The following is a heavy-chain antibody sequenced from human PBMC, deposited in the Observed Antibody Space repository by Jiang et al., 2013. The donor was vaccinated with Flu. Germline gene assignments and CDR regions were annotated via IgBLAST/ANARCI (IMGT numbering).Heavy chain of an antibody. CDR2: IDPSDSYT. CDR1: GYQFNTYW. J-gene: IGHJ5*02. CDR3: ARHPVYNRPMGVHP. Sequence: GAEVKKPGESLRISCSASGYQFNTYWISWVRQMPGKGLEWLGRIDPSDSYTNYSPSFEGHVNISADKSISTAFLEWNSLKASDTATYYCARHPVYNRPMGVHPWGQGTLVTVSS. V-gene: IGHV5-10-1*01. D-gene: IGHD1-1*01.